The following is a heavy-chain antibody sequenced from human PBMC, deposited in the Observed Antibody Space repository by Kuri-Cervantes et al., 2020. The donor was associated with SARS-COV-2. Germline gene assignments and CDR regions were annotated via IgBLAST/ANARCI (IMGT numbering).Heavy chain of an antibody. V-gene: IGHV1-18*01. Sequence: ASVKVSCKASGYTFTSYGISWVRQAPGQGLEWMGWISAYNGNTNYAQKFQGRVTITTDESTSTAYMELSSLRSEDTAVYYCARVAWEYSSSPRLDYWGQGTLVTVSS. CDR1: GYTFTSYG. D-gene: IGHD6-6*01. CDR3: ARVAWEYSSSPRLDY. J-gene: IGHJ4*02. CDR2: ISAYNGNT.